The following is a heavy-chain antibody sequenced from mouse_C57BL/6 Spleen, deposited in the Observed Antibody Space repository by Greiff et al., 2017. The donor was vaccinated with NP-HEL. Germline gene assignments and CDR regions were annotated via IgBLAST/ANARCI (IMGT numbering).Heavy chain of an antibody. CDR1: GYTFTSYW. CDR2: IDPSDSET. J-gene: IGHJ4*01. V-gene: IGHV1-52*01. CDR3: ARVGTDYLYYYAMDY. D-gene: IGHD2-4*01. Sequence: QVQLQQPGAELVRPGSSVKLSCKASGYTFTSYWMHWVKQRPIQGLEWIGNIDPSDSETHYNQKFKDKATLTVDKSSSTAYMQLSSLTSEDSAVYDCARVGTDYLYYYAMDYWGQGTSVTVSS.